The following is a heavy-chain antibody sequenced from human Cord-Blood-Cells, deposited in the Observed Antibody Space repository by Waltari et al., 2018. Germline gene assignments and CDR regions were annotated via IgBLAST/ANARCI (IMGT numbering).Heavy chain of an antibody. CDR3: ARDPHNRGPDDY. CDR1: GYTFTSYA. Sequence: QVQLVQSGAEVKKPGASVKVSCKASGYTFTSYAMHWVRQAPGQRLEWMGWINAGNGNTKYSQKFQGRVTITRDTSAGTAYMELSSLRSEDTAVYYCARDPHNRGPDDYWGQGTLVTVSS. CDR2: INAGNGNT. D-gene: IGHD1-20*01. J-gene: IGHJ4*02. V-gene: IGHV1-3*01.